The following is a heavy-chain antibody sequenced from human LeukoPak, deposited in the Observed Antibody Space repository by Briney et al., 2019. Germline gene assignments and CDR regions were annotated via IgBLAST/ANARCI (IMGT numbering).Heavy chain of an antibody. CDR2: ISTDGGRT. D-gene: IGHD2-15*01. CDR3: SPGFAFDV. V-gene: IGHV3-74*01. J-gene: IGHJ3*01. CDR1: VFTFTDYW. Sequence: GVLRLSCAASVFTFTDYWMHWVRQRPGEGLVWVSHISTDGGRTNYADSVKGRFTTSRDNTKNTVYLQMSSLRAEDTAVYYCSPGFAFDVWGQGTMVTVSS.